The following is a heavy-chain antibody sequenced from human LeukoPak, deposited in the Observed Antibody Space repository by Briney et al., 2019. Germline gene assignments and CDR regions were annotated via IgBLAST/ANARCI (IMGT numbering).Heavy chain of an antibody. CDR1: DGSISTYY. V-gene: IGHV4-4*07. J-gene: IGHJ3*02. CDR2: IYTSGST. CDR3: AREDMTSGAFDI. D-gene: IGHD4-11*01. Sequence: SETLSLTCTVSDGSISTYYWNWIRQPAGKGLEWIGRIYTSGSTNYNPSLKSRLTMSVDTSRKQFSLKVSSVTAADTAVYYCAREDMTSGAFDIWGQGTMVTVSS.